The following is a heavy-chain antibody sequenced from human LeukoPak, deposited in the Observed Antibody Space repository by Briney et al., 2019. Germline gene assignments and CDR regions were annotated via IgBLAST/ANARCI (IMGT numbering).Heavy chain of an antibody. J-gene: IGHJ4*02. CDR1: GFTLIGHY. CDR2: INRKSGDT. D-gene: IGHD2-8*01. Sequence: ASVKVPCKASGFTLIGHYLHWVRQAPGQGLQWMGWINRKSGDTKYAQNFQGRVTMTRDTSISASYMELSSLTSDDAAVYYCATPWGCTRPDCPFLHWGQGTLVTVSS. CDR3: ATPWGCTRPDCPFLH. V-gene: IGHV1-2*02.